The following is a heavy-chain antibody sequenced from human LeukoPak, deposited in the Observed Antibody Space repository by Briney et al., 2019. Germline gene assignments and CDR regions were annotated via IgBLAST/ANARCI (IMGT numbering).Heavy chain of an antibody. V-gene: IGHV7-4-1*02. Sequence: AASVKVSCKASGYTFSSNAIIWVRQAPGQGLEWMGWIDTNTGNPTYAQGLTGRFVFSLDTSVSTAYLQINSLKAEDTGEYFCARGYDSSGFFSDWGQGTLVTVSS. J-gene: IGHJ4*02. D-gene: IGHD3-22*01. CDR1: GYTFSSNA. CDR2: IDTNTGNP. CDR3: ARGYDSSGFFSD.